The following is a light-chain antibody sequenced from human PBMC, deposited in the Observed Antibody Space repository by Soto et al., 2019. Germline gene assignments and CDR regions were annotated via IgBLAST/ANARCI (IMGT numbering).Light chain of an antibody. V-gene: IGKV1-13*02. CDR3: RQFNSYPHLT. Sequence: AIQLTQSPASLSASLGERVTLTCRASQGISSALAWYQQKPGKAPTLLIYDASSWGSGVPSRFSGSGSGTDFSILIISRQPEDVSAVYCRQFNSYPHLTFGGGTKVEIK. CDR2: DAS. J-gene: IGKJ4*01. CDR1: QGISSA.